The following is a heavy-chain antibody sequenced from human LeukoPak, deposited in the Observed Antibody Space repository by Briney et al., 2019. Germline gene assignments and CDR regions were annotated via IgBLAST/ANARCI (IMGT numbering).Heavy chain of an antibody. CDR2: ISSSGSTI. CDR1: GFTFSSYE. D-gene: IGHD5-24*01. V-gene: IGHV3-48*03. CDR3: ARERDGYNDY. J-gene: IGHJ4*02. Sequence: AGGSLRLSCAASGFTFSSYEMNWVRQTPGKGLEWVSYISSSGSTIYYADSVKGRFTISRDNAKNSLYLQMNSLRAEDTAVYYCARERDGYNDYWGQGTLATVSS.